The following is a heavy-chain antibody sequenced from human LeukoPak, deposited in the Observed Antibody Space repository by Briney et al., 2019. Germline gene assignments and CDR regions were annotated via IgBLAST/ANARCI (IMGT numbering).Heavy chain of an antibody. CDR2: ISYDGSNK. Sequence: GGSLRLSCAASGFTFSSYAMHWVRQAPGKGLEWVAVISYDGSNKDYADSVKGRFTISRDNSKNTLYLQMNSLRAEDTAVYYCAREGEYDFWSSKYYFDYWGQGTLVTVSS. J-gene: IGHJ4*02. D-gene: IGHD3-3*01. CDR3: AREGEYDFWSSKYYFDY. CDR1: GFTFSSYA. V-gene: IGHV3-30-3*01.